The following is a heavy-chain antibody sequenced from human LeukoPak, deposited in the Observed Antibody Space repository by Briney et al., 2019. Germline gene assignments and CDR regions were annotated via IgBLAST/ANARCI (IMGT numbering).Heavy chain of an antibody. V-gene: IGHV4-39*01. Sequence: SETLSLTCTVSGGSTSSSSYYWGWIRQPPGKGLEWIGSIYYSGSTYYNPSLKSRVTISVDTSKNQFSLKLSSVTAADTAVYYCARRAAKGGYYFDYWGQGTLVTVSS. CDR2: IYYSGST. J-gene: IGHJ4*02. CDR3: ARRAAKGGYYFDY. CDR1: GGSTSSSSYY.